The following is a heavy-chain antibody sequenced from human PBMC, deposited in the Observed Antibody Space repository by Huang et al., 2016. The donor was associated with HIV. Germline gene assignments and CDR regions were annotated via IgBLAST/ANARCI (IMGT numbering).Heavy chain of an antibody. CDR3: ARSAYGDLDY. Sequence: QVHLVQSGAEVKKPGASVKVSCKASGYTFTNYAINGVRQAPGRGLEWMGGMNPNTGNTGFAQSFQGRVTMTRKTSITTAYMELTSLTSEDTAVYYCARSAYGDLDYWGLGTLVIVSS. D-gene: IGHD4-17*01. CDR1: GYTFTNYA. CDR2: MNPNTGNT. J-gene: IGHJ4*02. V-gene: IGHV1-8*02.